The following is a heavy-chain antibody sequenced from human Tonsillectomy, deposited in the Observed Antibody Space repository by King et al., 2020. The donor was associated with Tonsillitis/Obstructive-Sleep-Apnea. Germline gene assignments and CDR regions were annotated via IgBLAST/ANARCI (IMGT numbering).Heavy chain of an antibody. CDR1: GFSLSTSGVG. CDR2: IYWDDDK. D-gene: IGHD6-25*01. J-gene: IGHJ4*01. CDR3: AXXPAXXXXXGXXXSXAXXXXXX. V-gene: IGHV2-5*02. Sequence: TLKESGPTLVKPTQTLTLTCTFSGFSLSTSGVGVGWIRQPPGKALEWLALIYWDDDKRYSPSLKSRLTITKDTSKNQVVLTMTNMDPADTATYYCAXXPAXXXXXGXXXSXAXXXXXXWXXXTLVTVSS.